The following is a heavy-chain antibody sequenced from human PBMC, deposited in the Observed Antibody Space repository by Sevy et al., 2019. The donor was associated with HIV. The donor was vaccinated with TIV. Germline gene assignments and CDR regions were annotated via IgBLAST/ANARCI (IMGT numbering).Heavy chain of an antibody. J-gene: IGHJ6*03. D-gene: IGHD6-6*01. CDR1: GVSITRSY. CDR2: VYYTGKT. V-gene: IGHV4-59*01. Sequence: SESLSLTCNVSGVSITRSYWNWIRQTPGKGLEWIEFVYYTGKTNYNPSVKSRVTVSLDTSKSQFSLKLSSVTAADTAVYYCARGGAGRQFDYYYYMDVWGKGTTVTVSS. CDR3: ARGGAGRQFDYYYYMDV.